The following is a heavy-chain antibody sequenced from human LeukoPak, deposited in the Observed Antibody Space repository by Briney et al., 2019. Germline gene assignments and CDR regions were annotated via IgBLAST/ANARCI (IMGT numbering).Heavy chain of an antibody. Sequence: ASVKVSCKASGYTFTGYYMHWVRQAPGQGLEWMGWINPNSGGTNYAQKFQGRVTMTRDTSISTAYMELSRLRSDDTAVYYCARDLHISSSGWPERDYWGQGTLVTVSS. CDR2: INPNSGGT. V-gene: IGHV1-2*02. CDR1: GYTFTGYY. D-gene: IGHD6-19*01. J-gene: IGHJ4*02. CDR3: ARDLHISSSGWPERDY.